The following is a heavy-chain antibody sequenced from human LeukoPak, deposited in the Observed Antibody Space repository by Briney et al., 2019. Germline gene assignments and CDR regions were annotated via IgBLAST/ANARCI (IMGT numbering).Heavy chain of an antibody. CDR2: MYYSGST. CDR3: ARVEPGSYYNPFDC. Sequence: SETLSLTCTVSGGSISSSSYYWGWIRQPPGKGLEWIGSMYYSGSTYYNPSLKSRVTISADTSKNQFSLKLSSVTAADTAVYYCARVEPGSYYNPFDCWGQGTLVTVSS. D-gene: IGHD3-10*01. J-gene: IGHJ4*02. V-gene: IGHV4-39*07. CDR1: GGSISSSSYY.